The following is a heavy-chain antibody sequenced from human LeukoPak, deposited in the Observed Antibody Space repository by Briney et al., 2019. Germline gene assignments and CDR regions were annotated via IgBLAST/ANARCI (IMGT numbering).Heavy chain of an antibody. CDR2: ISGSGGST. Sequence: GGSLRLSCAASGFIFSSYEMNWVRQAPGKGLEWVSGISGSGGSTYYADSAKGRFTISRDNSEHTLSLQMNSLRADDTAVYYCAKATSTSDFDYWGQGTLVTVSS. V-gene: IGHV3-23*01. CDR1: GFIFSSYE. CDR3: AKATSTSDFDY. J-gene: IGHJ4*02. D-gene: IGHD2-2*01.